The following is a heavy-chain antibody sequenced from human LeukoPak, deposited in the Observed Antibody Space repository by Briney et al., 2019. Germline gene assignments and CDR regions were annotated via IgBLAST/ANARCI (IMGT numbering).Heavy chain of an antibody. J-gene: IGHJ3*02. CDR1: GGSISSGSYY. Sequence: SETLSLTCTVSGGSISSGSYYWSWIRQPAGKGLEWIGRIYTSGSTNYNPSLKSRVTISVDTSKNQFSLKLSSVTAADTAVYYCARGYCSSTSCYGGGVHDAFDIWGQGTMVTVSS. V-gene: IGHV4-61*02. CDR3: ARGYCSSTSCYGGGVHDAFDI. CDR2: IYTSGST. D-gene: IGHD2-2*01.